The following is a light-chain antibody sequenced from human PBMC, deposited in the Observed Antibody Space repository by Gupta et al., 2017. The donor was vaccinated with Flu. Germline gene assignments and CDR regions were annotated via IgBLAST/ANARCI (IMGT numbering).Light chain of an antibody. Sequence: SSLSASVGDRDTITCQASEEISNYLEWYQQKPEKAPKLLIYDATNLETRVPSRFSGSGSGTDFTFTISSQQREDNATDYYHQYDNDPRGTFGQGTKVEIK. CDR1: EEISNY. CDR3: HQYDNDPRGT. V-gene: IGKV1-33*01. J-gene: IGKJ1*01. CDR2: DAT.